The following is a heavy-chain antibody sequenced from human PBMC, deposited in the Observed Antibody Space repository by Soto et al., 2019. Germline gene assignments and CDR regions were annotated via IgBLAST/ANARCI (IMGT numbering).Heavy chain of an antibody. CDR2: ISYDGTNK. J-gene: IGHJ4*02. CDR1: GFTFTTYG. Sequence: PGGSLRLSCAASGFTFTTYGMHWVRQAPGKGLEWVAVISYDGTNKFYEDSVDGRFTISRDNSKNTLFLQMNSLRPEDTAVYYCERGTQYTTGWYYFDFWGQGTLVTVSS. V-gene: IGHV3-30*03. CDR3: ERGTQYTTGWYYFDF. D-gene: IGHD6-19*01.